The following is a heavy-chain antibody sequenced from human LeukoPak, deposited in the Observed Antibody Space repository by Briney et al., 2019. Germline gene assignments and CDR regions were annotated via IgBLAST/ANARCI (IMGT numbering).Heavy chain of an antibody. V-gene: IGHV4-34*01. J-gene: IGHJ6*03. CDR3: ARRYSEGYYYYYYMDV. CDR2: LNHSGST. Sequence: SETLSLTCAVYGGSFSGYYWSWIRHPPGKGLEWIGELNHSGSTNYNPSLKSRVTISVDTSKNQFSLKLSSVTAADTAVYYCARRYSEGYYYYYYMDVWGKGTTVTISS. D-gene: IGHD3-9*01. CDR1: GGSFSGYY.